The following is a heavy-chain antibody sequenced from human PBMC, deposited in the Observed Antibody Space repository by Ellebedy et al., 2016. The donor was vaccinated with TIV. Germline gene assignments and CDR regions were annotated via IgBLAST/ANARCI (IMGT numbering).Heavy chain of an antibody. Sequence: SVKVSCKASGGTFSKAINWVRQAPGQGLEWMGEIIPIFGSANYAQKFQGRVSITADEFTSTAYMELRSLRSEETAVYYCARRDGYNFGGFDYWGQGTQVTVSS. J-gene: IGHJ4*02. D-gene: IGHD5-24*01. CDR3: ARRDGYNFGGFDY. CDR1: GGTFSKA. V-gene: IGHV1-69*13. CDR2: IIPIFGSA.